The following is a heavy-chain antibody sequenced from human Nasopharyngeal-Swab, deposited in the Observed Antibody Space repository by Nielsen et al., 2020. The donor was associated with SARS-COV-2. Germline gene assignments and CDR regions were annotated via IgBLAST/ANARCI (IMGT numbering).Heavy chain of an antibody. D-gene: IGHD3-10*01. CDR3: ARGYYGSGSYPFDY. J-gene: IGHJ4*02. Sequence: SETLSLTCAVYGGSFSGYYWSWIRQPPGKGLEWIGEINHSGSTNYNPSLKSRVTISVDTSKKQFSLKLSSVTAADTAVYYWARGYYGSGSYPFDYWGQGTLVTVSS. V-gene: IGHV4-34*01. CDR2: INHSGST. CDR1: GGSFSGYY.